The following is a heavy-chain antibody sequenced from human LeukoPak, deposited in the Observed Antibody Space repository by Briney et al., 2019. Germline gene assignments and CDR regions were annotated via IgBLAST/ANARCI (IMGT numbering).Heavy chain of an antibody. CDR2: IRQDGSET. J-gene: IGHJ4*02. V-gene: IGHV3-7*01. CDR3: VTTTRSRAFDY. Sequence: GGSLRLSCTASGFTFSTHWMCWVRQALGKGLEWVANIRQDGSETQYVYSMKGRFTISRDYAKNSLYLQMNSLRAEDTAMYYFVTTTRSRAFDYWGQGTLVTVSS. D-gene: IGHD1-26*01. CDR1: GFTFSTHW.